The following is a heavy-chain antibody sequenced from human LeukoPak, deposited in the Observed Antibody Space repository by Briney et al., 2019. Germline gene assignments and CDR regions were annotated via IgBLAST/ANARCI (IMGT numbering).Heavy chain of an antibody. CDR1: GGSFSGYY. Sequence: PSETLSLTCAVYGGSFSGYYWSWIRPPPGKGLEWIGEINHSGSTNYNPSLKSRVTISVDTSKNQFSLKLSSVTAADTAVYYCASVHCGGDCGDYWGQGTLVTVSS. V-gene: IGHV4-34*01. D-gene: IGHD2-21*02. J-gene: IGHJ4*02. CDR2: INHSGST. CDR3: ASVHCGGDCGDY.